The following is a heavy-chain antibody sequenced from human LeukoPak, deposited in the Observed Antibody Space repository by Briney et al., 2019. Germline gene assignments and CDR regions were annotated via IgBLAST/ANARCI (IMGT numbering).Heavy chain of an antibody. Sequence: GGSLRLSCAASGFTFSSYAMSWVRQAPGKGLEWVSGISGSGSGGSTYYADSVKGRFTISRDNSKYALYLQMHSLRAEDTAIYYCVMAGRGRLDPWGQGTLVTVSS. CDR1: GFTFSSYA. CDR2: ISGSGSGGST. V-gene: IGHV3-23*01. J-gene: IGHJ5*02. CDR3: VMAGRGRLDP. D-gene: IGHD6-19*01.